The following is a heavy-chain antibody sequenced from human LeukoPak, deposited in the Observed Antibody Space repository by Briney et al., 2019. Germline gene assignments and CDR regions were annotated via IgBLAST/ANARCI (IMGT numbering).Heavy chain of an antibody. Sequence: GGSLRPSCAASGFTFSSHWMSWVRQAPGKGLEWVASIKEDGSEKYYVDSVKGRFSISRDDAKNSLHLQMNSLRGEDTAVYYCARDRFGGMDVWGKGTSVTVSS. J-gene: IGHJ6*04. CDR1: GFTFSSHW. V-gene: IGHV3-7*01. D-gene: IGHD4-23*01. CDR2: IKEDGSEK. CDR3: ARDRFGGMDV.